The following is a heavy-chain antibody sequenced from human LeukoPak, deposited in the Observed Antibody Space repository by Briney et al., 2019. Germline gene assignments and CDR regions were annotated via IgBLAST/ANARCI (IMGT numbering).Heavy chain of an antibody. Sequence: ASVKVSCKASGGTLSSYAISWVRQAPGQGLEWMGRIIPIFGTANYAQKFQGRVTITTDESTSTAYMELSSLRSEDTAVYYCATNVIFRVDIPPDYWGQGTLVTVSS. CDR2: IIPIFGTA. J-gene: IGHJ4*02. V-gene: IGHV1-69*05. CDR1: GGTLSSYA. D-gene: IGHD3-3*01. CDR3: ATNVIFRVDIPPDY.